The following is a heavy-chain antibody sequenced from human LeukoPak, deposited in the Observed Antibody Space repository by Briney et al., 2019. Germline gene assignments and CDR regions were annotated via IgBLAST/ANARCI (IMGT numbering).Heavy chain of an antibody. CDR1: GGSISSYY. D-gene: IGHD3-10*01. CDR2: IYYSGST. V-gene: IGHV4-59*08. J-gene: IGHJ4*02. CDR3: ASGYYYGSGSYYNVFDY. Sequence: SETLSLTCTVSGGSISSYYWSGIRQPPGKGLEWIGYIYYSGSTNYNPSLKSRVTISVDTSKNQFSLKLSSVTAADTAVYYCASGYYYGSGSYYNVFDYWGQGTLVTVSS.